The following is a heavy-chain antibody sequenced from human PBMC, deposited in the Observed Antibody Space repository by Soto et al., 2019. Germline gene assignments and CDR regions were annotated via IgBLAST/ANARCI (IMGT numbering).Heavy chain of an antibody. CDR3: ARGYGGLAEDSGDYSKGFRYFDL. J-gene: IGHJ2*01. Sequence: QVQLQESGPGLVKPSETLSLTCTVSGGSISSYYWSWIRQPPGKGLEWIGYIYYSGCTNYNPSLKSRVSRSVDTSKNQFSLEVSSVTAADTDVYCCARGYGGLAEDSGDYSKGFRYFDLWGRGTLVTVSS. CDR1: GGSISSYY. V-gene: IGHV4-59*01. D-gene: IGHD4-17*01. CDR2: IYYSGCT.